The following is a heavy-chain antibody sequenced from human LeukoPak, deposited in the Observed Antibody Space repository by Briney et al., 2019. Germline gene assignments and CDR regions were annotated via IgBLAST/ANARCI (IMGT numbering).Heavy chain of an antibody. CDR3: ARRAYYYGSGGYIRG. D-gene: IGHD3-10*01. CDR2: IYYSGST. V-gene: IGHV4-39*07. J-gene: IGHJ4*02. CDR1: GGSISSSSYY. Sequence: PSETLSLTCTVSGGSISSSSYYWGWIRQPPGKGLEWIGSIYYSGSTYYNPSLKSRDTISVDTSKNQFSLKLSSVTAADTAVYYCARRAYYYGSGGYIRGWGQGTLVTVSS.